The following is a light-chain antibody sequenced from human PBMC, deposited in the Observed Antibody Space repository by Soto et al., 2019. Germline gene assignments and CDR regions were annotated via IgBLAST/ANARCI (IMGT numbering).Light chain of an antibody. V-gene: IGKV3-20*01. CDR1: QSVTNRY. CDR2: GGS. J-gene: IGKJ3*01. CDR3: QQYGSSPCT. Sequence: EIVLTQSPGTLSLSPGERLTLSCRASQSVTNRYLDWYQHNPGKAPRLLIYGGSTKATGTPERFSGSGSGTDFTLTIIRLAPEDFELYYCQQYGSSPCTFGPGTKVDIK.